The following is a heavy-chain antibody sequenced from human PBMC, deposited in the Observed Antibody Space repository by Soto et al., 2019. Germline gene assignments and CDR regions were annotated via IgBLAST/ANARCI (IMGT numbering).Heavy chain of an antibody. CDR3: ARVSSYGYLYYYYYCMDV. D-gene: IGHD5-18*01. CDR2: INPNSGGT. V-gene: IGHV1-2*02. Sequence: ASVKVSCKASGYTFTGYYMHWVRQAPGQGLEWMGWINPNSGGTNYAQKFQGRVTMTRDTSISTAYMELSRLRSDDTAVYYCARVSSYGYLYYYYYCMDVWGQGTTVTSP. J-gene: IGHJ6*02. CDR1: GYTFTGYY.